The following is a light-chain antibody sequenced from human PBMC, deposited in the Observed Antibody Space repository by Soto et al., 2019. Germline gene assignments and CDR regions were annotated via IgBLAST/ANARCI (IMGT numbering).Light chain of an antibody. J-gene: IGLJ3*02. CDR1: SSDVGGYNY. CDR2: DVG. V-gene: IGLV2-11*01. Sequence: QSFLTQPRSVSGSPGQSVTISCTGTSSDVGGYNYVSWYQQHPGKAPKLMIYDVGKRPSGVPDRFSGSKSDNTASLTISGLQAEDEADYYCLSYTSANTRVFGGGTKLTVL. CDR3: LSYTSANTRV.